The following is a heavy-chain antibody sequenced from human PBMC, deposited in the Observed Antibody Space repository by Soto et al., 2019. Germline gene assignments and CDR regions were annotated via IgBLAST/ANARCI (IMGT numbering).Heavy chain of an antibody. CDR3: ARLYGDPDY. J-gene: IGHJ4*02. Sequence: PSETLSLTCAVSGGSISSGGYSWSWIRQPPGKGLEWIGYIYHSGSTNYNPSLKSRVTISVDTSKNQFSLKLSSVTAADTAVYYCARLYGDPDYWGQGTLVTVSS. D-gene: IGHD4-17*01. V-gene: IGHV4-30-2*02. CDR2: IYHSGST. CDR1: GGSISSGGYS.